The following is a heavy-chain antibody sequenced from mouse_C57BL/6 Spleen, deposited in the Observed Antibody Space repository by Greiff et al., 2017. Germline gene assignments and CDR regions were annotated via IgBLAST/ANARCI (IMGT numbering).Heavy chain of an antibody. Sequence: EVQLQQSGAELVRPGASVKLSCTASGFNIKDDYMHWVKQRPEQGLEWIGWIDPENGDTEYASKFQGKATITADTSSNKAYLQLSSLTSEDTAVYYCTTGSSPDYWGQGTTLTVSS. D-gene: IGHD1-1*01. CDR2: IDPENGDT. CDR1: GFNIKDDY. J-gene: IGHJ2*01. V-gene: IGHV14-4*01. CDR3: TTGSSPDY.